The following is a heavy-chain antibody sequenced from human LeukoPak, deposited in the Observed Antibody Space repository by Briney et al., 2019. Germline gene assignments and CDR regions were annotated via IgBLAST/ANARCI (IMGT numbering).Heavy chain of an antibody. Sequence: SETLPLTCTVSGGSISSYYWSWIRQPPGTGLEWIGYIYYSGSTNYNPSLKSRVTISVDTSKNQFSLKLSSVTAADTAVYYCARLQRITMIVVVTEAFDIWGQGTMVTVSS. CDR1: GGSISSYY. V-gene: IGHV4-59*01. D-gene: IGHD3-22*01. CDR3: ARLQRITMIVVVTEAFDI. J-gene: IGHJ3*02. CDR2: IYYSGST.